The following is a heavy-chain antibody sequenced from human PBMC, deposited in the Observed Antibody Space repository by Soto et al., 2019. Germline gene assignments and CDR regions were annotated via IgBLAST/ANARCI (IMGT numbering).Heavy chain of an antibody. V-gene: IGHV3-72*01. Sequence: PGGSLRLSCAASGFTFSDHYMDCVRQAPGKGLEWVGRTRNKANSYTTEYAASVKGRFTISRDDSKNSLYLQMNSLKTEDTAVYYCARAHYDFWSGYYTWGQGTLVTVSS. CDR2: TRNKANSYTT. D-gene: IGHD3-3*01. J-gene: IGHJ5*02. CDR1: GFTFSDHY. CDR3: ARAHYDFWSGYYT.